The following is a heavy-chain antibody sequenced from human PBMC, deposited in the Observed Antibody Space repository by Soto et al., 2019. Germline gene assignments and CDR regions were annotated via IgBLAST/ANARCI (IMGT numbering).Heavy chain of an antibody. V-gene: IGHV3-7*05. CDR3: ARGRLDYDSSGYRAWYFDL. J-gene: IGHJ2*01. CDR1: GFTFSSYW. D-gene: IGHD3-22*01. CDR2: IKQDGSEK. Sequence: GGSLRLSCAASGFTFSSYWMSWVRQAPGKGLEWVANIKQDGSEKYYVDSVKGRFTISRDNAKNSLYLQMNSLRAEDTAVYYCARGRLDYDSSGYRAWYFDLWGRGTLVTVSS.